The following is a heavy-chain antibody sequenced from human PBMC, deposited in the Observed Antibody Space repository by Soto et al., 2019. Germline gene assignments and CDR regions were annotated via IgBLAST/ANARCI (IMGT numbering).Heavy chain of an antibody. D-gene: IGHD2-2*01. J-gene: IGHJ4*02. Sequence: PSETLSLTCTVSGGSMSSHYWTWLRQSPGKGLEWIGYISYSGSTYYNPSLKSRVSISADTSKNQFSLRMNSMIAADPAVYYCARADPAASVGYWGQGTLVTVSS. CDR3: ARADPAASVGY. CDR2: ISYSGST. V-gene: IGHV4-59*11. CDR1: GGSMSSHY.